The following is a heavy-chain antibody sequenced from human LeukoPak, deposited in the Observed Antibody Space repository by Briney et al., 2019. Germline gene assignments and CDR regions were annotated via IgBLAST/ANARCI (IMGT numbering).Heavy chain of an antibody. CDR3: AKYYGSGKGYFVY. D-gene: IGHD3-10*01. V-gene: IGHV3-23*01. CDR1: GFTFSNYA. J-gene: IGHJ4*02. Sequence: GGSLRLSCAASGFTFSNYAMSWVRQAPGKGLEWVSAISGSGGSTDYADSVKGRFTISRDNSKNTLYLQMNSLRAEDTAVYYCAKYYGSGKGYFVYWGQGTLVTVSS. CDR2: ISGSGGST.